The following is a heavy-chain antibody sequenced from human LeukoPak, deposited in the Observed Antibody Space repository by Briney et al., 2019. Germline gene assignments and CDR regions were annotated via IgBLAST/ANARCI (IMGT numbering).Heavy chain of an antibody. CDR1: GFTFSSYS. CDR3: AKDQMGITMVREARDYFDY. V-gene: IGHV3-23*01. D-gene: IGHD3-10*01. CDR2: ISGSAMST. J-gene: IGHJ4*02. Sequence: GGSLRLSCAASGFTFSSYSMNWVRQAPGKGLEWVSGISGSAMSTYYADSVKGRFTISRDNSKNTLYLQMNSLRVEDTAVYYCAKDQMGITMVREARDYFDYWGQGSLVTVSS.